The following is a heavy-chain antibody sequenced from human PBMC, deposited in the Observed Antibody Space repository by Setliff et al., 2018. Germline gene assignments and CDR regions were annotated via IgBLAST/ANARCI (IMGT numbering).Heavy chain of an antibody. V-gene: IGHV4-34*01. D-gene: IGHD2-8*01. Sequence: TSETLSLTCAVYGGSFSSFYWSWIRQPPGKGLEWIGESSHSGSTSYSPSLKSRLTMSVDTSKNQFSLKLTSVTAADTAVYFCARDPGFHSGTWCLGDWGQGTQVTVSS. CDR2: SSHSGST. J-gene: IGHJ4*02. CDR3: ARDPGFHSGTWCLGD. CDR1: GGSFSSFY.